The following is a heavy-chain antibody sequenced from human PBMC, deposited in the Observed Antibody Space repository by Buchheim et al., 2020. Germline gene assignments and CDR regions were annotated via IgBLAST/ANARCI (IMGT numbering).Heavy chain of an antibody. D-gene: IGHD6-25*01. J-gene: IGHJ5*02. V-gene: IGHV3-23*01. Sequence: EVQLLESGGGLVQPGGSLRLSCVASGFTFGSYAISWVRQAPGKGLEWISAISGGGTRTYYADPVQGRFTISRDNSKNTLYLQMNSLRAEDMAVCYCAGSIAAAGTWWFDPWGQGTL. CDR2: ISGGGTRT. CDR1: GFTFGSYA. CDR3: AGSIAAAGTWWFDP.